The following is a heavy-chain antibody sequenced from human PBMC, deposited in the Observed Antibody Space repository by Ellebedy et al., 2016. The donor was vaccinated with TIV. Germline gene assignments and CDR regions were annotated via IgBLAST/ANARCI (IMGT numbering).Heavy chain of an antibody. Sequence: GESLKISCAASGITFSSSGLNWVRQAPGKGLEWVSFISMSSSDIYYADSVKGRFTISRDNAKNSLFLQMNSLRAEDTAVYYCARDPMGATTGVFDYWGQGTLVTVSS. J-gene: IGHJ4*02. CDR2: ISMSSSDI. D-gene: IGHD1-26*01. CDR1: GITFSSSG. CDR3: ARDPMGATTGVFDY. V-gene: IGHV3-21*01.